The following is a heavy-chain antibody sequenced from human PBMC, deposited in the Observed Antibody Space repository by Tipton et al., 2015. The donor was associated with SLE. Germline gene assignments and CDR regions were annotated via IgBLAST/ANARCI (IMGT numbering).Heavy chain of an antibody. CDR3: ARDRPGDYYFDY. Sequence: SLRLSCAASGFTVISSYMNWVRQAPGKGLEWVSVIYSGGSTYYADSVKGRFTISRDHSKNTLYLQMNSLGAEDTAVYYCARDRPGDYYFDYWGQGTLVTVSS. D-gene: IGHD4-17*01. CDR2: IYSGGST. J-gene: IGHJ4*02. V-gene: IGHV3-53*05. CDR1: GFTVISSY.